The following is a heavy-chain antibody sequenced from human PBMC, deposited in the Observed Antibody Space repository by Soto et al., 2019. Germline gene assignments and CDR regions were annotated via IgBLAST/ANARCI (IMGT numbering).Heavy chain of an antibody. D-gene: IGHD2-2*02. V-gene: IGHV1-69*13. J-gene: IGHJ6*02. CDR3: ARGYCSSTSCYKGGLSYYYGMDV. CDR2: IIPIFGTA. Sequence: GASVKVSCKASGGTFSSYAISWVRQAPGQGLEWMGGIIPIFGTANYAQKFQGRVTITADESTSTAYMELSSLRSEDTAVYYCARGYCSSTSCYKGGLSYYYGMDVWGQGTTVTVS. CDR1: GGTFSSYA.